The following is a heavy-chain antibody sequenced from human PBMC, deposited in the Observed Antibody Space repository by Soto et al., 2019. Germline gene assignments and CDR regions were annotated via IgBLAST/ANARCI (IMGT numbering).Heavy chain of an antibody. J-gene: IGHJ4*02. V-gene: IGHV3-48*02. CDR2: ISSSGSDI. D-gene: IGHD2-15*01. CDR3: ARDFKDGMAVATFDY. CDR1: GFSFSTHY. Sequence: EVQLVESGGGLVQPGGSLRLSCAASGFSFSTHYMNWVRQAPGKRLEWVSCISSSGSDIYYTDSVKGRFTISRDNAKNSLYLQMNSLRDEDTAVYYCARDFKDGMAVATFDYWGQGALVTVSS.